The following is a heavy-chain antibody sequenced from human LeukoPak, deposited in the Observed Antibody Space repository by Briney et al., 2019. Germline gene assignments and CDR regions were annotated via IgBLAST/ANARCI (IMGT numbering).Heavy chain of an antibody. CDR1: GGSSSSYY. Sequence: PSETLSLTCTVAGGSSSSYYWSWIRQPPGKGLEWIGCIYYSGSTNYNPSLKSRATISVDTSKNQFSLKLSSVTAEDTAVYYCARGDSGYDWVDYWGQGTLVTVSS. CDR2: IYYSGST. D-gene: IGHD5-12*01. V-gene: IGHV4-59*01. J-gene: IGHJ4*02. CDR3: ARGDSGYDWVDY.